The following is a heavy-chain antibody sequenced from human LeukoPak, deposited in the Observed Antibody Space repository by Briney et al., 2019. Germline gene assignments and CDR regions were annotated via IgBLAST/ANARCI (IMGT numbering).Heavy chain of an antibody. D-gene: IGHD7-27*01. Sequence: SVKVSCKASGGTFSSYAISWVRQAPGQGLEWMGRIIPILGIANYAQKFQGRVTITADKSTSTAYMELSSLRSEDTAVYYCARYDPGGLGYYYYGMDVWGQGTTVTVSS. V-gene: IGHV1-69*04. CDR3: ARYDPGGLGYYYYGMDV. J-gene: IGHJ6*02. CDR2: IIPILGIA. CDR1: GGTFSSYA.